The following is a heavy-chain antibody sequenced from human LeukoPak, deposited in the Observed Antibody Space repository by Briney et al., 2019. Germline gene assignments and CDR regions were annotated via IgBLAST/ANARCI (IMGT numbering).Heavy chain of an antibody. CDR2: IYYSGST. D-gene: IGHD1-7*01. J-gene: IGHJ5*02. CDR3: ARLTGTTSGFDP. Sequence: PSETLSLTCTVSGGSISSYYWSWIRQPPGKGLEWIGYIYYSGSTNYNPSLKSRVTISVDTSKNQFPLKLSFVTAADTAVYYCARLTGTTSGFDPWGQGTLVTVSS. V-gene: IGHV4-59*01. CDR1: GGSISSYY.